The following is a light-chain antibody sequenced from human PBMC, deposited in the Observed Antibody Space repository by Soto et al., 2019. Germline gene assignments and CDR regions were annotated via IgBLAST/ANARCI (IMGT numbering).Light chain of an antibody. J-gene: IGLJ1*01. Sequence: QSVLTQPPSVSGAPGQRVTISCAGGSSNTGAGYDVHWYQHIPGTAPRLLSYINANRPSGVPGRFSGSRSGPSASLAITGLQAHDEAVYFCQSYDSTLKTYVFGSGTKVTVL. CDR3: QSYDSTLKTYV. CDR1: SSNTGAGYD. CDR2: INA. V-gene: IGLV1-40*01.